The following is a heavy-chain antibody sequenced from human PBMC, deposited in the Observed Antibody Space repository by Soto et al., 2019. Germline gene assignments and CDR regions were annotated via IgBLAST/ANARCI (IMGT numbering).Heavy chain of an antibody. D-gene: IGHD2-21*01. CDR1: GGSVISSSW. V-gene: IGHV4-4*02. CDR3: ARGSSFRGDFDI. CDR2: IYHAGSP. Sequence: LSLTCGVSGGSVISSSWWTWLRQSPGKGLEWIGEIYHAGSPNYNPSFQSRVIISLDKSKNNFSLRLTSVTAADAAIYYCARGSSFRGDFDIWGQGTTVTVSS. J-gene: IGHJ3*02.